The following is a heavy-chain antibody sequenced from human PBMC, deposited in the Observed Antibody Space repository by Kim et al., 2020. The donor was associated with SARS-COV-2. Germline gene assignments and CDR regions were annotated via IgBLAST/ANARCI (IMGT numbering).Heavy chain of an antibody. CDR1: GGSFSGYY. D-gene: IGHD3-22*01. Sequence: SETLSLTCAVYGGSFSGYYWSWIRQPPGKGLEWIGEINHSGSTNYNPSLKSRVTISVDTSKNQFSLKLSSVTAADTAVYYCARGRMGYDSSGYYSPQNFDYWGQGTLVTVSS. CDR3: ARGRMGYDSSGYYSPQNFDY. CDR2: INHSGST. V-gene: IGHV4-34*01. J-gene: IGHJ4*02.